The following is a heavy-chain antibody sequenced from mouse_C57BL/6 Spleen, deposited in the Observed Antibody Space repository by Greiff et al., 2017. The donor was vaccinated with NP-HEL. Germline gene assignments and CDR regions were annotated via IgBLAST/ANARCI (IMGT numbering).Heavy chain of an antibody. CDR3: ARDGSSGAWFAY. CDR1: GYAFTNYL. Sequence: QVQLQQSGAELVRPGTSVKVSCKASGYAFTNYLIEWVKQRPGQGLEWIGVINPGSGGTNYNEKFKGKATLTADKSSSTAYMQLSSLTSEDSAVYFCARDGSSGAWFAYWGQGTLVTVSA. CDR2: INPGSGGT. V-gene: IGHV1-54*01. J-gene: IGHJ3*01. D-gene: IGHD1-1*01.